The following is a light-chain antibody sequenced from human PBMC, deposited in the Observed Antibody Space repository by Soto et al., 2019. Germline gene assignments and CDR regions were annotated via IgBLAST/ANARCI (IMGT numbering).Light chain of an antibody. V-gene: IGKV3-20*01. CDR2: GAS. CDR1: QSVSSSY. J-gene: IGKJ5*01. CDR3: QQYGSSPPIT. Sequence: EIVLTQSPGTLSLSPGERATLSCRASQSVSSSYLAWYQQKPGQAPRLLIYGASSRATGFPDRFSGSGSGTDFTLTISRLEPEDFAVYYCQQYGSSPPITFGHGTRLEIK.